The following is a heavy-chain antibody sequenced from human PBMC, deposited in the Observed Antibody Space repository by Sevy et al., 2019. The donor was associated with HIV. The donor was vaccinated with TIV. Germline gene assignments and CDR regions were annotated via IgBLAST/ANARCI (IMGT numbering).Heavy chain of an antibody. CDR2: ISYDGSVK. CDR3: VREGRNYEYVWGTYHSGF. V-gene: IGHV3-30*04. D-gene: IGHD3-16*02. Sequence: GGSLRLSCAASGFSFNGYAMHWVRQAPGKGLEWLAVISYDGSVKYYTESVKGRVTISRDNTKNTRFLQLNSLRPEDTAVYYCVREGRNYEYVWGTYHSGFRAQGTLVTVSS. CDR1: GFSFNGYA. J-gene: IGHJ4*02.